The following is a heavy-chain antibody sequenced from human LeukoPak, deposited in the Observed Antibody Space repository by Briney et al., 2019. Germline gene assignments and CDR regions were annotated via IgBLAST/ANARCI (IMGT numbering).Heavy chain of an antibody. J-gene: IGHJ5*02. Sequence: GGSLRLSCAASGFTFSSYGMHWVRQAPGKGLEWVAVISYDGSNKYYADSVKGRFTISRDNSKNTLYLQMNSLRAEDTAVYYCARGPGSGYSNWFDPWGQGTLVTVSS. CDR3: ARGPGSGYSNWFDP. V-gene: IGHV3-30*03. CDR2: ISYDGSNK. D-gene: IGHD3-22*01. CDR1: GFTFSSYG.